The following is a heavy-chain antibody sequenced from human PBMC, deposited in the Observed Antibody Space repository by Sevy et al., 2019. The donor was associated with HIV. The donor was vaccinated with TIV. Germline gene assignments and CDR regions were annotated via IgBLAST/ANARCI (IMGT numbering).Heavy chain of an antibody. Sequence: ASVKVSCKASGYMFRNYGITWVRQAPGQGLEWMGWISSYNGYTKSAQKVQDRVTLTTDTSTSTAYMELRSLTPGDTAIYVCAGVGYCSGGSCWMAWFDPWGQGTLVTVSS. V-gene: IGHV1-18*04. CDR2: ISSYNGYT. CDR1: GYMFRNYG. D-gene: IGHD2-15*01. J-gene: IGHJ5*02. CDR3: AGVGYCSGGSCWMAWFDP.